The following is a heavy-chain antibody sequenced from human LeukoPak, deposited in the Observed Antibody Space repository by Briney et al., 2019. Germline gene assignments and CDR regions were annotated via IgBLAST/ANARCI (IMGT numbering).Heavy chain of an antibody. CDR2: ISSSGSTI. J-gene: IGHJ3*02. CDR3: AREGSSHAFDI. V-gene: IGHV3-48*04. Sequence: GGSLRLSCAASGFTFSSYSMSWVRQAPGKGLEWVSYISSSGSTIYYADSVKGRFTISRDNAKNSLYLQMNSLRAEDTAVYYCAREGSSHAFDIWGQGTMVTVSS. CDR1: GFTFSSYS. D-gene: IGHD6-6*01.